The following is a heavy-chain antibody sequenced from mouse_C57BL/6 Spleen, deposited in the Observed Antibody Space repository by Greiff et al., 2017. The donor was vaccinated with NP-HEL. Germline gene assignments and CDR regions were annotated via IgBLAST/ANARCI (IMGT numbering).Heavy chain of an antibody. CDR1: GYTFTSYW. CDR2: IDPSDSYT. CDR3: ARSLDSSGYPFAY. J-gene: IGHJ3*01. Sequence: QVQLKQPGAELVMPGASVKLSCKASGYTFTSYWMHWVKQRPGQGLEWIGEIDPSDSYTNYNQKFKGKSTLTVDKSSSTAYMQLSSLTSEDSAVYYCARSLDSSGYPFAYWGQGTLVTVSA. D-gene: IGHD3-2*02. V-gene: IGHV1-69*01.